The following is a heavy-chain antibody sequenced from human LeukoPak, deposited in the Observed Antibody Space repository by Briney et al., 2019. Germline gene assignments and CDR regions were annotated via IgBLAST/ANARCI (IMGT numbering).Heavy chain of an antibody. V-gene: IGHV1-46*01. Sequence: ASVKVSCKASGYTFTSYYMHWVRQAPGQGLEWMGIINPSGGSTSYAQKFQGRVTMTRDMSTSTVYMELSSLRSEDTAVYYCARAHQSKSIAVAGLGSSPPEDYWGQGTLVTVSS. CDR3: ARAHQSKSIAVAGLGSSPPEDY. CDR2: INPSGGST. CDR1: GYTFTSYY. J-gene: IGHJ4*02. D-gene: IGHD6-19*01.